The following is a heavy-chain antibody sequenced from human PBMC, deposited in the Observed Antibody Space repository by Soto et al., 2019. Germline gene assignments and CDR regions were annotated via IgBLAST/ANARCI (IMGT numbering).Heavy chain of an antibody. Sequence: SETLSLTCTVSGGSISSSSYYWGWIRQPPGKGLEWIGSIYYTGSTYYNPSLQSRITISVDTSKNHFSLKLSSVTAADTAVYYCARPSGYSYGFGFNWFDPWGQGTLVTVSS. CDR3: ARPSGYSYGFGFNWFDP. CDR2: IYYTGST. J-gene: IGHJ5*02. D-gene: IGHD5-18*01. V-gene: IGHV4-39*02. CDR1: GGSISSSSYY.